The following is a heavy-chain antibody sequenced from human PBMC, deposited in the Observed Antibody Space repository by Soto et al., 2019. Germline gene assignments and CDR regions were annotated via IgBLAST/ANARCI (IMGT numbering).Heavy chain of an antibody. CDR1: GGSISRGGYY. Sequence: QVQLQESGPGLVKPSQTLSLTCSVSGGSISRGGYYWSWIRQHPGRGLEWIGYIYYSGNTYYNPSLKSRVPIPVVTSKNQFSLKLSAVTAADTAVYYCARGRVGATTDYFDYWGQGTLVTVSS. CDR3: ARGRVGATTDYFDY. CDR2: IYYSGNT. V-gene: IGHV4-31*03. D-gene: IGHD1-26*01. J-gene: IGHJ4*02.